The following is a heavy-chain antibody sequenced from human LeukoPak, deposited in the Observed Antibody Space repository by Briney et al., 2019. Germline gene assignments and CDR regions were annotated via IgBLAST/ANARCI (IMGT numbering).Heavy chain of an antibody. CDR2: ILHGANTQ. V-gene: IGHV3-30*18. Sequence: PGSYLRLSGAAIGFPFRCYGLDWVGQGPGKGLDRGALILHGANTQYYADSGKGRFTISRDNSKNTLYLQMNSLRAEDTAVYYCAKDGNVAAAGDFDYWGQGTLVTVSS. D-gene: IGHD6-13*01. CDR1: GFPFRCYG. J-gene: IGHJ4*02. CDR3: AKDGNVAAAGDFDY.